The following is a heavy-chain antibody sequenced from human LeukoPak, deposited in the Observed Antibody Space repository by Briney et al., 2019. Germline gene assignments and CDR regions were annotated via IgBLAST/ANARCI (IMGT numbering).Heavy chain of an antibody. CDR2: INPNSGGT. Sequence: ASVKVSCKASGYTFTGYYMHGVRQAPGQGLEWMGWINPNSGGTNYAQKFQGRVTMTRDTSISTAYMELSRLRSDDTAVYYSARDFSGSPLWYFDYWGQGTLVTVSS. CDR3: ARDFSGSPLWYFDY. V-gene: IGHV1-2*02. D-gene: IGHD3-10*01. CDR1: GYTFTGYY. J-gene: IGHJ4*02.